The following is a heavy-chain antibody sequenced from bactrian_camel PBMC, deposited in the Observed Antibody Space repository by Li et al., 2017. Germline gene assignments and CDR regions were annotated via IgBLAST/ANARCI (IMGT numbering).Heavy chain of an antibody. CDR2: ISAGGTTK. V-gene: IGHV3S40*01. J-gene: IGHJ4*01. Sequence: EVQLVESGGGLVQPGGSLTLACVASGFTFITYAMNWVRQAPGKGLEWVSRISAGGTTKSYADFVKGRFTISQDSAKNTVYLQMNNLKPEDTGMYYCAADWAPGENWVKAALSNPHIYNYYGQGTQVTVS. CDR1: GFTFITYA. D-gene: IGHD3*01.